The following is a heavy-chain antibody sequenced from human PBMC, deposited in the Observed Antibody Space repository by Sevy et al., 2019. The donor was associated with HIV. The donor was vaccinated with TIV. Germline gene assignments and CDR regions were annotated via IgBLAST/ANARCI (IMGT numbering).Heavy chain of an antibody. V-gene: IGHV1-2*06. CDR2: INPNSGGT. CDR3: ARGGYCSSTSCHYYYYGMDV. Sequence: ASVKVSCKASGYTFTGYYMHWVRQAPGQGLEWMGRINPNSGGTNYAQKFQGRVTMTRDTSISPAYMELSRLGSDDTAVYYCARGGYCSSTSCHYYYYGMDVWGQGTTVTVSS. CDR1: GYTFTGYY. D-gene: IGHD2-2*01. J-gene: IGHJ6*02.